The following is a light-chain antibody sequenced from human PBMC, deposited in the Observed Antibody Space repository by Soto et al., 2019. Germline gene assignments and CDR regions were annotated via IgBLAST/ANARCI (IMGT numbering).Light chain of an antibody. J-gene: IGLJ3*02. CDR3: SSYAGSNNWV. Sequence: QSALTQPPSASGSPGQSVTISCTGTSSDVGGYKYVSWYQQHPGKAPKLMISEVSKRASGVPDRFSGSKSGNTASLTVSGLQAEVEADYYCSSYAGSNNWVFGGGTKLTV. CDR2: EVS. V-gene: IGLV2-8*01. CDR1: SSDVGGYKY.